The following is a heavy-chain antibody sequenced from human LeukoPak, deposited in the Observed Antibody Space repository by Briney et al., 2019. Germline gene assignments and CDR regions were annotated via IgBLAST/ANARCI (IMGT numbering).Heavy chain of an antibody. CDR3: ARNFDSYNAFDI. D-gene: IGHD3-22*01. CDR2: IPPSGNT. CDR1: GGSISSGDYY. V-gene: IGHV4-31*03. J-gene: IGHJ3*02. Sequence: SETLSLTCSVSGGSISSGDYYWSWIRHPPGKGLEWIGSIPPSGNTYYNPSLKSRVTISVDTSNNQFSVKLSSVTAADTAVYYCARNFDSYNAFDIWGRGAMVTVSS.